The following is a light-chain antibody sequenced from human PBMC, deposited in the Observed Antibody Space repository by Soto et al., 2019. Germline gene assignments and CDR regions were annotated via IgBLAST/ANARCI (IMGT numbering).Light chain of an antibody. V-gene: IGLV1-44*01. CDR2: TNN. Sequence: QSALTQPPSASATPGQRVTISCSGSNSNIGTNTVNWYQQLPGTAPRLLIYTNNQRPSGVPQRFSGSKTGTSASLAIGGLQSEDGADYYCATWDDSLHGYVFGTGTKVTV. CDR3: ATWDDSLHGYV. J-gene: IGLJ1*01. CDR1: NSNIGTNT.